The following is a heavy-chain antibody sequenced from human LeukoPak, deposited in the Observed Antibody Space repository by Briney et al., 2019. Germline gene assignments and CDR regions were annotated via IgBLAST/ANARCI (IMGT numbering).Heavy chain of an antibody. V-gene: IGHV3-74*01. Sequence: GGSLRLSCAASGFTFSSYWMHWVRQAPGKGLVWVSRINSDGSSTSYADSVKGRFTISRDNAKNTLYLQMNSLRAEDTAVYYCARGMPTYDYVWGSYRSHPTNYYYYGMDVWGQGTTVTVSS. CDR1: GFTFSSYW. J-gene: IGHJ6*02. D-gene: IGHD3-16*02. CDR2: INSDGSST. CDR3: ARGMPTYDYVWGSYRSHPTNYYYYGMDV.